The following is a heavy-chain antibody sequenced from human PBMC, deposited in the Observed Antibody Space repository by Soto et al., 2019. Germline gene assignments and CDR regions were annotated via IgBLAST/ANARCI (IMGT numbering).Heavy chain of an antibody. Sequence: GGSLRLSCAASGFTFSNYALTWVRQAPGSGLEWVSVISGTGSSTYYADSVKGRFTISRDNSKNTLYLQMNSLRAGDTAIFYFAKVSSIGVVGRVHAPASNNWSDIWGQGPL. CDR1: GFTFSNYA. D-gene: IGHD3-22*01. CDR3: AKVSSIGVVGRVHAPASNNWSDI. J-gene: IGHJ5*02. V-gene: IGHV3-23*01. CDR2: ISGTGSST.